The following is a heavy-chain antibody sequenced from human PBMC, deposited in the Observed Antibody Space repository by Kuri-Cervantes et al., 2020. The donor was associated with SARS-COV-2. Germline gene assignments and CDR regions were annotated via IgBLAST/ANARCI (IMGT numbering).Heavy chain of an antibody. CDR1: GFTFSSYA. D-gene: IGHD2-15*01. Sequence: LSLTCAASGFTFSSYAMSWVRQAPGKGLEWVSAISGSGGSTYYADSVKGRFTISRDNSKNTLYLQMNSLRAEDTAVYYCAKAALGYCSGGSCYNTWFDPWGQGTLVTVSS. CDR3: AKAALGYCSGGSCYNTWFDP. J-gene: IGHJ5*02. V-gene: IGHV3-23*01. CDR2: ISGSGGST.